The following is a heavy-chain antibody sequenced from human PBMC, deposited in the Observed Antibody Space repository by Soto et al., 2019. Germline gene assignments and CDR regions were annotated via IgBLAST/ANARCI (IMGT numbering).Heavy chain of an antibody. V-gene: IGHV1-2*02. D-gene: IGHD5-12*01. J-gene: IGHJ5*02. CDR3: ARSKSGYDDNCFDP. CDR2: INPNSGGT. Sequence: ASVKVSCKASGYTFTGYYMHWVRQAPGQGLEWMGWINPNSGGTNYAQKFQGRVTMTRDTSISTAYMELSRLRSDDTAVYYCARSKSGYDDNCFDPWGQGTLVTVSS. CDR1: GYTFTGYY.